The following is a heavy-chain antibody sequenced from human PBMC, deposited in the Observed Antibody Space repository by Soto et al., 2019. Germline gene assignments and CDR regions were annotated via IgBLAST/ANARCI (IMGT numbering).Heavy chain of an antibody. J-gene: IGHJ3*02. Sequence: SETLSLTCTVSGGSISSGGYYWSWIRQHPGKGLEWIGYIYYSGSTYYNPSLKSRVTISVDTSKNQFSLKLSSVTAADTAVYYCARSQSLRLTGYLTDAFDIWGQGTMVTVSS. CDR3: ARSQSLRLTGYLTDAFDI. V-gene: IGHV4-31*03. CDR2: IYYSGST. CDR1: GGSISSGGYY. D-gene: IGHD3-9*01.